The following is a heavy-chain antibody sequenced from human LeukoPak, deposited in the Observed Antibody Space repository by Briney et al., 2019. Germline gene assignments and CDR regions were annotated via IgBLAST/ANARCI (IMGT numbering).Heavy chain of an antibody. CDR3: ARSGLEWLLYYFDY. CDR2: IYYSGST. D-gene: IGHD3-3*01. J-gene: IGHJ4*02. Sequence: SETLSLTCTVSGGSISSSSYYWGWIRQPPGKGLEWIGSIYYSGSTYYNPSLESRVTISVDTSKNQFSLKLSSVTAADTAVYYCARSGLEWLLYYFDYWGQGTLVTVSS. CDR1: GGSISSSSYY. V-gene: IGHV4-39*01.